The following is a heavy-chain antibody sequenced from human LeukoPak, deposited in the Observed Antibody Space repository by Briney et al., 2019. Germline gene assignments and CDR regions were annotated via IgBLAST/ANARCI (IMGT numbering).Heavy chain of an antibody. Sequence: GGSLRLSCAASGFTFSSYSMNWVRQAPGKGLEWVSYISSSSSTIYYADSVKGRFTISRDNAKNSLYLQMNSLRAEDTAVYYCAREMGWKGIQTFVWGYYGMDVWGQGTTVTVSS. CDR3: AREMGWKGIQTFVWGYYGMDV. CDR1: GFTFSSYS. V-gene: IGHV3-48*01. CDR2: ISSSSSTI. J-gene: IGHJ6*02. D-gene: IGHD3-16*01.